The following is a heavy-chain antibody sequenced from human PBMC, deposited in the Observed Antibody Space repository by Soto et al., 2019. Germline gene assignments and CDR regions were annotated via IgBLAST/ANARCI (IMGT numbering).Heavy chain of an antibody. CDR1: GGTFSSYA. CDR3: ASSVAKYYYYGMDV. D-gene: IGHD5-12*01. CDR2: IIPIFGTA. J-gene: IGHJ6*02. Sequence: QVQLVQSGAEVKKPGSSVKVSCKASGGTFSSYAISWVRQAPGQGLEWMGGIIPIFGTANYAQKFQGRVTITAAESTSAAYMELSSLRTEATAGYYCASSVAKYYYYGMDVWGQGTTVTVSS. V-gene: IGHV1-69*12.